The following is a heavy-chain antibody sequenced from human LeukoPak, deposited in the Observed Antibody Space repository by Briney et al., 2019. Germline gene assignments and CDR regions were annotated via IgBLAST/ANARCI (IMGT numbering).Heavy chain of an antibody. Sequence: ASVKVSCEASGYTFTGYYMHWVRQAPGQGLEWMGWINPNSGGTNYAQKFQGRVTMTRDTSISTAYMELSRLRSDDTAVYYCARGSSYNYLLFDYWGQGTLVTVSS. CDR3: ARGSSYNYLLFDY. CDR1: GYTFTGYY. J-gene: IGHJ4*02. V-gene: IGHV1-2*02. D-gene: IGHD1-1*01. CDR2: INPNSGGT.